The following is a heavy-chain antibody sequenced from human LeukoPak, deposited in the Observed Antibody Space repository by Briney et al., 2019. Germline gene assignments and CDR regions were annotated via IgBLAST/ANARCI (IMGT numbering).Heavy chain of an antibody. D-gene: IGHD6-19*01. V-gene: IGHV3-48*01. Sequence: GGSLRLSCAASGFTFSSYSMMWVRRAPGKGLEWVSYISSSSTTIHYADSVKGRFTISRDNAKNSVYLQMNSLRAEDTAVYYCARDHSGSGGYWYFDLWGRGTLVTVSS. CDR3: ARDHSGSGGYWYFDL. CDR2: ISSSSTTI. J-gene: IGHJ2*01. CDR1: GFTFSSYS.